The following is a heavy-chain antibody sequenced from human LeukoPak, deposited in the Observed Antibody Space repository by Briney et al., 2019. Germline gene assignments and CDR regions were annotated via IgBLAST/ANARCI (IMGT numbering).Heavy chain of an antibody. J-gene: IGHJ5*02. CDR2: IIPIFGTA. D-gene: IGHD3-22*01. CDR1: GGTFSSYA. V-gene: IGHV1-69*13. CDR3: ARGYSSGPSNWFDP. Sequence: ASVKVSCKASGGTFSSYAISWVRQALGQGLEWMGGIIPIFGTANYAQKFQGRVTITADESTSTAYMELSSLRSEDTAVYYCARGYSSGPSNWFDPWGQGTLVTVSS.